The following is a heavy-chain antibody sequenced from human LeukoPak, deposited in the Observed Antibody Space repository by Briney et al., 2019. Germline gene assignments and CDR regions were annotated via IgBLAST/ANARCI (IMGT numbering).Heavy chain of an antibody. V-gene: IGHV3-23*01. D-gene: IGHD1-26*01. CDR2: ISGSGDST. CDR1: GFTFSSYA. J-gene: IGHJ6*03. Sequence: GGSLRLSCAASGFTFSSYAMSWVRQAPGKGLEWVSAISGSGDSTYYADSVKGRFTISRDNSKNTLSLQMNSLRAEDTAVYYCARDPYSGSYGNYYYYFMDVWGKGTTVTISS. CDR3: ARDPYSGSYGNYYYYFMDV.